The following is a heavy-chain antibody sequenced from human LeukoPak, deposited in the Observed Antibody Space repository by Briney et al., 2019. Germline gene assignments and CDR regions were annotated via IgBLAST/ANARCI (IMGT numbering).Heavy chain of an antibody. CDR1: GYTFTSYY. CDR2: INPNSGGT. Sequence: ASVKVSCKASGYTFTSYYMHWVRQAPGQGLEWMGWINPNSGGTNYAQKFQGWVTMTRDTSISTAYMELSRLRSDDTAVYYCARGPPWGYCSSTSCYGDGDGWGQGTLVTVSS. J-gene: IGHJ4*02. CDR3: ARGPPWGYCSSTSCYGDGDG. V-gene: IGHV1-2*04. D-gene: IGHD2-2*01.